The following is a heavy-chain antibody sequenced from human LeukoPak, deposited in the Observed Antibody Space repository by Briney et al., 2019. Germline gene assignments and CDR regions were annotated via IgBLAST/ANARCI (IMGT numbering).Heavy chain of an antibody. V-gene: IGHV3-21*01. CDR2: ISSSSSYI. D-gene: IGHD6-13*01. CDR3: ARDPLRTITAAGRGGEFDY. Sequence: PGGSLRLSCAASGFTFSSYSMNWVRQAPGKGLEWVSSISSSSSYIYYADSVKGRFTISRDNAKNSLYLQMNSLRAEDTAVYYCARDPLRTITAAGRGGEFDYWGQGTLVTVSS. J-gene: IGHJ4*02. CDR1: GFTFSSYS.